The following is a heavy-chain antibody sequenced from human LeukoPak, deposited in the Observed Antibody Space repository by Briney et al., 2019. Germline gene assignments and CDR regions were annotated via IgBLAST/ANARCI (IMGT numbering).Heavy chain of an antibody. J-gene: IGHJ6*02. D-gene: IGHD6-19*01. Sequence: SETLSLTCTVSGGSISSYYWSWIRQPPGKGLEWIGYIYYSGSTNYNPSLKSRVTISVDTSKNQFSLKPSSVTAADTAVYYCARDLYSSGWYSMDVWGQGTTVTVSS. CDR1: GGSISSYY. CDR3: ARDLYSSGWYSMDV. CDR2: IYYSGST. V-gene: IGHV4-59*01.